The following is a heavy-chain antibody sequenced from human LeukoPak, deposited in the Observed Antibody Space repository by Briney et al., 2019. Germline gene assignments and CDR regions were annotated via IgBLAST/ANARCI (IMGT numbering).Heavy chain of an antibody. CDR1: GFSFSSNA. CDR2: LSGNPESS. D-gene: IGHD3-16*01. V-gene: IGHV3-23*01. Sequence: GGSLRLSCAVSGFSFSSNAMSWVRQAPGKGLEWVSSLSGNPESSYYADSVKGRFIISRDNSRNVLYLQMNSLRVEDTAIYYCVRDQGGERWFDPWGQGTLVTVSS. CDR3: VRDQGGERWFDP. J-gene: IGHJ5*02.